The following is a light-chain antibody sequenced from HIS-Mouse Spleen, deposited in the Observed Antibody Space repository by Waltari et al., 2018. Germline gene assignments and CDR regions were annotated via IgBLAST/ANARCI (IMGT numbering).Light chain of an antibody. J-gene: IGKJ2*01. CDR2: WAS. CDR1: QSVLYSSNNKNY. CDR3: QQYYSTPPYT. Sequence: TQSPDSLAVSLGERATINCKSSQSVLYSSNNKNYLAWYQQKPGQPPKLLIYWASTRESGVPDRFSGSGSGTDFTLTISSLQAEDVAVYYCQQYYSTPPYTFGQGTKLEIK. V-gene: IGKV4-1*01.